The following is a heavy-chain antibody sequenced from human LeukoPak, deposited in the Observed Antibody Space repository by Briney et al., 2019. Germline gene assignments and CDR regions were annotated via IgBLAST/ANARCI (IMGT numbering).Heavy chain of an antibody. D-gene: IGHD2-15*01. V-gene: IGHV3-23*01. CDR1: GFTFNNHA. J-gene: IGHJ5*02. CDR3: VREAGYCAPVCVKTNWFDP. Sequence: GGSLRLSCAASGFTFNNHAMSWVRQPPGKGLEWVAAISNGKTYYADSVRGRFAISRDDSTNTVYLHMNSLRDEDTALYHCVREAGYCAPVCVKTNWFDPWGQGTLVTVSS. CDR2: ISNGKT.